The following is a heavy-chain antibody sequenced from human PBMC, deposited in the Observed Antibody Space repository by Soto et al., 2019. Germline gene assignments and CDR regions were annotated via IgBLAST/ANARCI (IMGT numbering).Heavy chain of an antibody. J-gene: IGHJ6*02. CDR3: ARDPSIAALYYGMDV. D-gene: IGHD6-6*01. Sequence: GASVRVSCKASGGTFSSYAISWVRQAPGQGSEWMGGIIPIFGTANYAQKFQGRVTMTADESTSTGYMELSSLRSEDTAVYYCARDPSIAALYYGMDVWGQGTTFTVSS. CDR2: IIPIFGTA. CDR1: GGTFSSYA. V-gene: IGHV1-69*13.